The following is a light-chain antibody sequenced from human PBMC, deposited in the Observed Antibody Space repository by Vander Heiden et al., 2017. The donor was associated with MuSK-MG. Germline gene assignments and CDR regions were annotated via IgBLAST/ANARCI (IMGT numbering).Light chain of an antibody. Sequence: DMVRTQSPDWLAVSLGERATINCKSIQSVLISSTTKNYSAWHQQKPGLPPKLLIHWASTRESAVPDRYRDYESGTPFTLTISSMHAEDVAVNYSQQYYSIPQSFGERTKMEL. J-gene: IGKJ2*01. CDR1: QSVLISSTTKNY. V-gene: IGKV4-1*01. CDR3: QQYYSIPQS. CDR2: WAS.